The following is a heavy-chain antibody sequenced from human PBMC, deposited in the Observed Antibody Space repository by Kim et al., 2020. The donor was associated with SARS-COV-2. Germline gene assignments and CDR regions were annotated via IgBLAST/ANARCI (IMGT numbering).Heavy chain of an antibody. V-gene: IGHV3-33*08. Sequence: GGSLRLSCAASGFTFSSYGMHWVRQAPGKGLEWVAVIWYDGSNKYYADSVKGRFTISRDNSKNTLYLQMNSLRAEDTAVYYCARDGGYFDWLSHLFDYWGQGTLVTVSS. CDR1: GFTFSSYG. D-gene: IGHD3-9*01. CDR3: ARDGGYFDWLSHLFDY. J-gene: IGHJ4*02. CDR2: IWYDGSNK.